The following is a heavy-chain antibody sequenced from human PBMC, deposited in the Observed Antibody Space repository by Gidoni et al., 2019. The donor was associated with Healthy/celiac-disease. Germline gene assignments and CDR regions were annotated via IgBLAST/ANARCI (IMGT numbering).Heavy chain of an antibody. CDR1: GGSISSGGYY. J-gene: IGHJ1*01. V-gene: IGHV4-31*03. CDR3: ARMYYYDSSGYYEEYFQH. Sequence: QVQLQESGPGLVKPSQTLSLTCTVSGGSISSGGYYWSWIRQYPGKGLEWIGYIYYSGSTYYNPSLKRRVTISVDTSKKQFSLKLSSVTAADTAVYYCARMYYYDSSGYYEEYFQHWGQGTLVTVSS. D-gene: IGHD3-22*01. CDR2: IYYSGST.